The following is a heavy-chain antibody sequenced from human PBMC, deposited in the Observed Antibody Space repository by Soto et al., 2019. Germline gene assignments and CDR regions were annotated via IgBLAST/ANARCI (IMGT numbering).Heavy chain of an antibody. CDR1: GGTFSSYA. CDR2: IIPIFGTA. CDR3: ARDNCSSTSCYDYYYYYGMDV. V-gene: IGHV1-69*01. J-gene: IGHJ6*02. Sequence: QVQLVQSGAEVKKPGSSVKVSCKASGGTFSSYAISWVRQAPGQGLEWMGGIIPIFGTANYAQKFQGRVTITADESTSTAYMELSRLRSEDTAVYYCARDNCSSTSCYDYYYYYGMDVWGQGTTVTVSS. D-gene: IGHD2-2*01.